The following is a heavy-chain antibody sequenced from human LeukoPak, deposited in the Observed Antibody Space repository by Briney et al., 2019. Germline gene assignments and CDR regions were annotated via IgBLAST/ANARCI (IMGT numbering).Heavy chain of an antibody. CDR1: GFTFSSYS. J-gene: IGHJ4*02. V-gene: IGHV3-21*01. CDR2: ISSSSSYI. Sequence: GGSLRLSCAASGFTFSSYSMNWVRQAPGKGLEWVSSISSSSSYIYYADSVKGRFTISRDNAKNSLYLQMNSLRAEDTAVYYCARKQWPTGYHFDYWGQGTLVTVSS. D-gene: IGHD6-19*01. CDR3: ARKQWPTGYHFDY.